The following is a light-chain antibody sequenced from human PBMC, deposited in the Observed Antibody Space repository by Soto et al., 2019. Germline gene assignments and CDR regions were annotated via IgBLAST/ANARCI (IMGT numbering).Light chain of an antibody. J-gene: IGKJ5*01. Sequence: DIQMTQSPSAVSASVGDRVTITCRASQGISSWLAWYQEKPGKAPKLLIYAASSLQSGVPSRFSGSGSGTEFTLTISGLLPEDFATYHCQQLNTLPFTFGQGTRLEIK. CDR3: QQLNTLPFT. CDR1: QGISSW. CDR2: AAS. V-gene: IGKV1-12*01.